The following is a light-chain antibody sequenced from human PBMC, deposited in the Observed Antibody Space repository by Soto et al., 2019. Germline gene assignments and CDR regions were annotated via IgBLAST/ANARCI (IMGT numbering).Light chain of an antibody. CDR2: AAS. J-gene: IGKJ5*01. V-gene: IGKV1-27*01. CDR1: QGISNY. Sequence: DLQMTQSPSSLSASVGDRVTITCRASQGISNYLAWYQQKPGKVPKLLIYAASTLQSGVPSRFSGSGSGTDFTLTISSLQPEDVATYYCQKYNSAPSITFGQGTRLEI. CDR3: QKYNSAPSIT.